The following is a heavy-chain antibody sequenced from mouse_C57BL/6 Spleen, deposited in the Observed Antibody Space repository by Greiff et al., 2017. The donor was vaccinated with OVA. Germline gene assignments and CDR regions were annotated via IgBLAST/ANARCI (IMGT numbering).Heavy chain of an antibody. J-gene: IGHJ3*01. CDR2: IDPNSGGT. D-gene: IGHD2-4*01. Sequence: QVQLQQPGAELVKPGASVKLSCKASGYTFTSYWMHWVKQRPGRGLEWIGRIDPNSGGTKYNEKFKSKATLTVDKPSSTAYMQRSSLTSEDSAVYYCASDYDYAWFAYWGQGTLVTVSA. CDR3: ASDYDYAWFAY. CDR1: GYTFTSYW. V-gene: IGHV1-72*01.